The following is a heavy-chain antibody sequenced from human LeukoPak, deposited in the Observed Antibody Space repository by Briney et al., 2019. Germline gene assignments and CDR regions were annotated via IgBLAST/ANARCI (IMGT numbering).Heavy chain of an antibody. CDR2: ISGSGGST. CDR3: AVDHDSSGYYYWGGYYFDY. V-gene: IGHV3-23*01. D-gene: IGHD3-22*01. Sequence: PGGSLRLSCAASGFTFSNYAMSWVRQAPGKGLEWVSAISGSGGSTYYADSVKGRFTISRDNSKNTLYLQMNSLRAEGTAVYYCAVDHDSSGYYYWGGYYFDYWGQGTLVTVSS. CDR1: GFTFSNYA. J-gene: IGHJ4*02.